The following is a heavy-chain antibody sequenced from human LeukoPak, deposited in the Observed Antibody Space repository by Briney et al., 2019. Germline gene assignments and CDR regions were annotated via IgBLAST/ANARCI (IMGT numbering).Heavy chain of an antibody. CDR1: GFTFSSYA. J-gene: IGHJ6*04. Sequence: GRSLRLFCAASGFTFSSYAMHWVRQAPGKGLEWVAVISYDGSNKYYADSVKGRFTISRDNSKNTLYLQMNSLRAEDKAVYYCARGGAAAGPGGPYYYGMDVWGRGTTVTVSS. D-gene: IGHD6-13*01. V-gene: IGHV3-30*04. CDR3: ARGGAAAGPGGPYYYGMDV. CDR2: ISYDGSNK.